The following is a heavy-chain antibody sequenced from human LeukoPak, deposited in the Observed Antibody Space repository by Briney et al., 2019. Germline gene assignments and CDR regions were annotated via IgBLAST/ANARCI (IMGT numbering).Heavy chain of an antibody. CDR2: IRYDGSNK. CDR3: AKDRITMVRGVIVY. J-gene: IGHJ4*02. CDR1: GFTFSSYG. V-gene: IGHV3-30*02. Sequence: PGGSLRLSCAASGFTFSSYGMHWVRQAPGKGLEWVAFIRYDGSNKYYADSVKGRFTISRDNSKNTLYLQMNSLRAEDTAVYYCAKDRITMVRGVIVYWGQGTLVTVSS. D-gene: IGHD3-10*01.